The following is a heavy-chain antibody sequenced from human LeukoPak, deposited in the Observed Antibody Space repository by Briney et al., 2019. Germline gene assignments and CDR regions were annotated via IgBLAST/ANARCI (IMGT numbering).Heavy chain of an antibody. Sequence: ASVKVSCKASGYTFTGYYMHWVRQAPGQGLEWMGWINPDSGGTNSAQKFQGRVTTTRDTSISTAYMELSRLRSDDTAVYYCARGVAENFDCWGQGTLVTVSS. D-gene: IGHD6-13*01. CDR3: ARGVAENFDC. CDR2: INPDSGGT. V-gene: IGHV1-2*02. J-gene: IGHJ4*02. CDR1: GYTFTGYY.